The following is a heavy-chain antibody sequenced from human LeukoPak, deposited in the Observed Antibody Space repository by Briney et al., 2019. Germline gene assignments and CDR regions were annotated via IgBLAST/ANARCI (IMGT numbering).Heavy chain of an antibody. CDR2: IYYSGST. J-gene: IGHJ6*02. CDR1: GGSISSGGYY. V-gene: IGHV4-31*03. D-gene: IGHD4-11*01. CDR3: ARAGVTTSRYYYYGMDV. Sequence: SETLSLTCTVSGGSISSGGYYWSWIRQHPGKGLEWIGYIYYSGSTYYNPSLKSRVTISVDTSKNQFSLKLSSVTAADTAVYCCARAGVTTSRYYYYGMDVWGQGTTVTVSS.